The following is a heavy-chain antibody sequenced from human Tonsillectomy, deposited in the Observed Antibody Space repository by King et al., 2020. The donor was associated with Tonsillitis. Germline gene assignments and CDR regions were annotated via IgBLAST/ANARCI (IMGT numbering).Heavy chain of an antibody. D-gene: IGHD1-1*01. CDR3: AGLPNWNSGRAFDI. CDR1: GDSFSDYY. Sequence: VQLQQWGAGLLKPSETLSLTCAVYGDSFSDYYWSWIRQPPGKGLEWIGEINHSGSTNYYPSLQSRVTISVDTSKNQFSLKLSSVTAADTAVYYCAGLPNWNSGRAFDIWGQGTVVTVSS. V-gene: IGHV4-34*01. CDR2: INHSGST. J-gene: IGHJ3*02.